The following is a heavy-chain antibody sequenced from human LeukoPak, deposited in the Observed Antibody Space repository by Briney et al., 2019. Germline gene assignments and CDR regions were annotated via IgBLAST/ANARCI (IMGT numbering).Heavy chain of an antibody. Sequence: ASVKVSCKASGGTFSGYAISWVRQAPGQGLEWMGGIIPIFGTANYAQKFQGRVTITADKSTSTAYMELSSLRSEDTAVYYCARSPLYCSSTSCYESPLYYFDYWGQGTLVTVSS. CDR1: GGTFSGYA. CDR3: ARSPLYCSSTSCYESPLYYFDY. J-gene: IGHJ4*02. D-gene: IGHD2-2*01. V-gene: IGHV1-69*06. CDR2: IIPIFGTA.